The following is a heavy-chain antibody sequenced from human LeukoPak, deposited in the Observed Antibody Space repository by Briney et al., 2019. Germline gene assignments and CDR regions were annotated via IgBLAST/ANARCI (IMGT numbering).Heavy chain of an antibody. CDR1: GDSISGISYY. J-gene: IGHJ4*02. D-gene: IGHD1-26*01. CDR3: ARQGAVGATGFDF. CDR2: VYYSGSS. V-gene: IGHV4-39*01. Sequence: SETLSLTCSVSGDSISGISYYWGWIRQPPGKGLEWIGKVYYSGSSYNNPSLESRVVISLDTSRNQFSLKLTSVTATDTAVYYCARQGAVGATGFDFWGQGILVTVSS.